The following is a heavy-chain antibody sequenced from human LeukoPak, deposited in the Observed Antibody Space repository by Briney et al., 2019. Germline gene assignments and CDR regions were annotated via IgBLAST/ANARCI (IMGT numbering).Heavy chain of an antibody. CDR2: IHYSGIT. CDR3: ARGSILGSSWYPYFDY. V-gene: IGHV4-59*01. CDR1: GGSISTYY. D-gene: IGHD6-13*01. J-gene: IGHJ4*02. Sequence: PSETLSLTCTVSGGSISTYYWSWIRQPPGKGLEYIGYIHYSGITKYNPSLKSRVTISVDTSKNQFSLKLISVTAADTAVYYCARGSILGSSWYPYFDYWGQGTLVTVSS.